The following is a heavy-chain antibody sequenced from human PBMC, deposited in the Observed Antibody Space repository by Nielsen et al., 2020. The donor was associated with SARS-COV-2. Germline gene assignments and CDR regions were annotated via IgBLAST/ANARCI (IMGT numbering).Heavy chain of an antibody. D-gene: IGHD3-22*01. CDR1: GFTFSSYG. J-gene: IGHJ3*02. Sequence: GGSLRLSCAASGFTFSSYGLNWARQAPGKGVEWVAVISYDGSNKYYADSVKGRFTISRDNSKNTLYLQMNSLRAEDTAVYYCAKVSTMIVVVFDAFDIWGQGTMVTVSS. CDR3: AKVSTMIVVVFDAFDI. V-gene: IGHV3-30*18. CDR2: ISYDGSNK.